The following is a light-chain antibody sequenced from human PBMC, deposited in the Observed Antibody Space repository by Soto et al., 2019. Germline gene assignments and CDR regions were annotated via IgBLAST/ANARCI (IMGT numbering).Light chain of an antibody. Sequence: DIVMTQSPDSLAVSLGERATINCKSCQSVLSSSNNKNFVGWYQQRPGQPPKLLIEWASTRESGVPDRLTGIAYGTDCTLTISSLQAEDAAVDYCQQYYGAPLTFGGGTKVEIK. CDR3: QQYYGAPLT. V-gene: IGKV4-1*01. CDR1: QSVLSSSNNKNF. CDR2: WAS. J-gene: IGKJ4*01.